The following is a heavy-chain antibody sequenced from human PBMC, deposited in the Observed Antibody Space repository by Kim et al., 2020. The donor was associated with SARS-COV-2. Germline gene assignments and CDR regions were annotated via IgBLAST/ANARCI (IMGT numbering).Heavy chain of an antibody. J-gene: IGHJ4*02. V-gene: IGHV3-30-3*01. CDR3: ARDGRGSDY. D-gene: IGHD3-16*01. CDR2: ISYDGSNK. Sequence: GGSLRLSCAASGFTFSSYAMHWVRQAPGKGLEWVAVISYDGSNKYYADSVKGRFTISRDNSKNTLYLQMNSLRAEDTAVYYCARDGRGSDYSGQGTLVTV. CDR1: GFTFSSYA.